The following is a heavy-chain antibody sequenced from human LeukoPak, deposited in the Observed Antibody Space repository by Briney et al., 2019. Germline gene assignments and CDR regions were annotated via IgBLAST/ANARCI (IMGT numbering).Heavy chain of an antibody. CDR3: ARRVRGYLYGMDV. Sequence: PSETLSLTCTVSGGSISSYYWSWIRQPPGKGLEWIGYIYYSGSTNYNPSLKSRVTISVATSKNQFSLKLSSVTAADTAVYYCARRVRGYLYGMDVWGQGTTVTVSS. V-gene: IGHV4-59*01. D-gene: IGHD5-12*01. CDR1: GGSISSYY. J-gene: IGHJ6*02. CDR2: IYYSGST.